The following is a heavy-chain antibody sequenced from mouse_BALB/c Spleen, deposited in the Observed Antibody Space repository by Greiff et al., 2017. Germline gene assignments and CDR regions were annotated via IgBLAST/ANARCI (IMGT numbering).Heavy chain of an antibody. Sequence: EVKLVESGGGLVKPGGSLKLSCAASGFTFSDYYMYWVRQTPEKRLEWVATISDGGSYTYYPDSVKGRFTISRDNAKNNLYLQMSSLKSEDTAMYYCARYGTTATWFAYWGQGTLVTVSA. CDR1: GFTFSDYY. D-gene: IGHD1-2*01. CDR2: ISDGGSYT. J-gene: IGHJ3*01. CDR3: ARYGTTATWFAY. V-gene: IGHV5-4*02.